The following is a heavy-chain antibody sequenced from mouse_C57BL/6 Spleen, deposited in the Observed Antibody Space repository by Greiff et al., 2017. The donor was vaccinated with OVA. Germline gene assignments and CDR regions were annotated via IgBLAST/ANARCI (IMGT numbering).Heavy chain of an antibody. Sequence: VKLQESGAELVRPGASVTLSCKASGYTFTDYEMHWVKQTPVHGLEWIGAIDPETGGTAYNQKFKGKAILTADKSSSTAYMELRSLTSEDSAVYYCTRGYHGYYVNFDYWGQGTTLTVSS. D-gene: IGHD2-3*01. CDR3: TRGYHGYYVNFDY. J-gene: IGHJ2*01. CDR1: GYTFTDYE. CDR2: IDPETGGT. V-gene: IGHV1-15*01.